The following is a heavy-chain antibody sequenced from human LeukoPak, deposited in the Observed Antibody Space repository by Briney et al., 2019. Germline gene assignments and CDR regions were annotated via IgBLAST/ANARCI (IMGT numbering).Heavy chain of an antibody. CDR1: GFTFSSYW. Sequence: PGGSLRLSCAASGFTFSSYWMHWVRQAPGKGLVWVSRINTDGSTTSYADSVKGRFTISRDNANNTLYLQMNSLRAEDTAVYYCARWNGSGPFDYWGQGTLVTVSS. J-gene: IGHJ4*02. V-gene: IGHV3-74*01. CDR3: ARWNGSGPFDY. D-gene: IGHD6-19*01. CDR2: INTDGSTT.